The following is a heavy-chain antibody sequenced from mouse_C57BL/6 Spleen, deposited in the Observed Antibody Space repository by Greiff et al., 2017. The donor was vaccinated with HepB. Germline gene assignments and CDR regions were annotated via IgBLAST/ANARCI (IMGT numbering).Heavy chain of an antibody. J-gene: IGHJ2*01. V-gene: IGHV1-53*01. D-gene: IGHD1-1*01. CDR1: GYTFTSYW. CDR3: ARGYYYGSSPFDY. Sequence: QVQLKRPGTELVKPGASVKLSCKASGYTFTSYWMHWVKQRPGQGLEWIGNINPSNGGTNYNEKFKSKVTLTVDKSSSTAYMQLSSLTSEDSAVYYCARGYYYGSSPFDYWGQGTTLTVSS. CDR2: INPSNGGT.